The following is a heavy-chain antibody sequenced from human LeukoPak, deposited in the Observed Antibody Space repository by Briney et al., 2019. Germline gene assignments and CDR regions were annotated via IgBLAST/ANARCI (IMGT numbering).Heavy chain of an antibody. CDR1: GGAISSYY. D-gene: IGHD1-1*01. Sequence: SETLSLTCTVSGGAISSYYWSWIRQPPGKGLEWIGYIYYSGSTNYNPSLKSRVTISVDTSKNQFSLKLSSVTAADTAVYYCARDTTRYGMDVWGQGTTVTVSS. V-gene: IGHV4-59*01. CDR2: IYYSGST. J-gene: IGHJ6*02. CDR3: ARDTTRYGMDV.